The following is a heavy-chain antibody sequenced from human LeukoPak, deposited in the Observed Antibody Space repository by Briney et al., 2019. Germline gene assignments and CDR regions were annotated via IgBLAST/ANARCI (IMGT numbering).Heavy chain of an antibody. Sequence: GGSLRLSCAASGFTFSSYGMHWVRQAPGKGLEWVAVIWDDGSNKYYPDSVKGRFTISRDNSENTLYLQVNSLRAEDTAVYHCARDANFGYDAFDIWGQGTMVTVSS. V-gene: IGHV3-33*01. J-gene: IGHJ3*02. CDR3: ARDANFGYDAFDI. CDR2: IWDDGSNK. CDR1: GFTFSSYG. D-gene: IGHD3-10*01.